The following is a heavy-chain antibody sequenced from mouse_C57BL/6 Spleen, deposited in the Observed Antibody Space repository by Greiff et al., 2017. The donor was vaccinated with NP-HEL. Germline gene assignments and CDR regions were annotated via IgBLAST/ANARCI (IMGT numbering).Heavy chain of an antibody. CDR3: ARGSYYYGSSYGYAMDY. V-gene: IGHV1-53*01. D-gene: IGHD1-1*01. Sequence: QVQLQQSGTELVKPGASVKLSCKASGYTFTSYWMHWVKQRPGQGLEWIGNINPSNGGTNYNEKFKSKATLTVDKSSSTAYMQLSSLTSEDSAVYYCARGSYYYGSSYGYAMDYWGQGTSVTVSS. J-gene: IGHJ4*01. CDR1: GYTFTSYW. CDR2: INPSNGGT.